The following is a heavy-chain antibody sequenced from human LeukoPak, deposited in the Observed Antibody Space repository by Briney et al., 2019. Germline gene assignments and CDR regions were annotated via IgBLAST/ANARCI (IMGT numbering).Heavy chain of an antibody. V-gene: IGHV4-61*02. CDR1: GGSISSGSYY. CDR2: IYTSGST. J-gene: IGHJ4*02. CDR3: ARQRLKQQLANFDY. Sequence: KPSETLSLTCTVSGGSISSGSYYWSWIRQPAGKGLEWIGRIYTSGSTNYNPSLKSRVTISVDTSKNQFSLKLSSVTAADTAVYYCARQRLKQQLANFDYWGQGTLVTVSS. D-gene: IGHD6-13*01.